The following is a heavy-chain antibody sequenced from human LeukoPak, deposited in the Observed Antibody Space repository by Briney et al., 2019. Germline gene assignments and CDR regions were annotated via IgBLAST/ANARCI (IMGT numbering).Heavy chain of an antibody. J-gene: IGHJ2*01. Sequence: GRSLRLSCAASGFTFSSYGMHWVRQAPGKGLEWVAVIWFDGSNKYYADSVKGRFTISRDNSKNTLYLQMNSLRAEDTAVYYCARAGAQQQLLWYFDLWGRGTLVTVSS. CDR3: ARAGAQQQLLWYFDL. D-gene: IGHD6-13*01. V-gene: IGHV3-33*01. CDR2: IWFDGSNK. CDR1: GFTFSSYG.